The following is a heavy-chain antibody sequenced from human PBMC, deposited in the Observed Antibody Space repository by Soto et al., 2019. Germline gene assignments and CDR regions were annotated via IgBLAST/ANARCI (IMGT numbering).Heavy chain of an antibody. Sequence: EVQLVESGGGLVQPGGSLRLSCAASGFTFSTYWMHWVRQAPGKGLVWVSRINSDGSMINYADSVKGRFTISRDSATNRLYRPMTSLRAEDAAVDYCARAILGASDYWGQGALDTVSS. D-gene: IGHD1-26*01. CDR1: GFTFSTYW. J-gene: IGHJ4*02. CDR2: INSDGSMI. V-gene: IGHV3-74*01. CDR3: ARAILGASDY.